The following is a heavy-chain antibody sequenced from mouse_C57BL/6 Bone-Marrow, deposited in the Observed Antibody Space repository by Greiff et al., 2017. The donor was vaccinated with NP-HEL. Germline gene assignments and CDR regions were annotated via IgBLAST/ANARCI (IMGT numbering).Heavy chain of an antibody. CDR2: IRLKSDNYAT. CDR3: TGYYYGSSKSPFDY. CDR1: GFTFSNYW. D-gene: IGHD1-1*01. V-gene: IGHV6-3*01. J-gene: IGHJ2*01. Sequence: EVKLVESGGGLVQPGGSMKLSCVASGFTFSNYWMNWVRQSPEKGLEWVAQIRLKSDNYATDYAESVKGRFTISRDDSKSSVYLQMNNLRAEDTGIYYCTGYYYGSSKSPFDYWGQGTTLTVSS.